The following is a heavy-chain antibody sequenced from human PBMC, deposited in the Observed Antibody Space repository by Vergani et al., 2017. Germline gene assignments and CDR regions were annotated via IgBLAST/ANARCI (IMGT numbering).Heavy chain of an antibody. CDR3: TKGNRDYTAYFFDY. V-gene: IGHV3-23*01. CDR1: GFSFPGYA. Sequence: EVQLLESGGGLVQPGGSLRLSCEASGFSFPGYAMSWVRQAPGKGLEWVSSFSGSSATPYYADSVKGRFIISRDNSKNTLHLQMNSLRADDTAVYYCTKGNRDYTAYFFDYWGQGSMVTVSS. CDR2: FSGSSATP. D-gene: IGHD2-2*02. J-gene: IGHJ4*02.